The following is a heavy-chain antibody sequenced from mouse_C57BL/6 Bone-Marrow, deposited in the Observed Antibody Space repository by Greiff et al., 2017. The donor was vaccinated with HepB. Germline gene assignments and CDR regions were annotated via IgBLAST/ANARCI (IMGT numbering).Heavy chain of an antibody. CDR2: IWGDGST. CDR3: AKQDYVCAMDY. D-gene: IGHD1-1*02. Sequence: VMLMESGPGLVAPSQSLSITCTVSGFSLTSYGVSWVRQPPGKGLEWLGVIWGDGSTNYHPALISRLSISKDNSKSQLFLQLSSLRTEDTAAYYCAKQDYVCAMDYWGQGTSVTVSS. CDR1: GFSLTSYG. V-gene: IGHV2-3*01. J-gene: IGHJ4*01.